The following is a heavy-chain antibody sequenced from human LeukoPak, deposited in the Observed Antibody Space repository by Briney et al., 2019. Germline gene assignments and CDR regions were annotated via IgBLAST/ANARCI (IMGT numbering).Heavy chain of an antibody. V-gene: IGHV1-18*01. CDR1: GYTFTNYG. D-gene: IGHD2-15*01. CDR3: ARVGYCSGGSCYSEDFSY. Sequence: ASVKVSCKASGYTFTNYGISWVRQTPGQGLEWMGWISVYNGNTNYEQKPQGRVTMTTDTSTSTAYMELRSLRSDDTAVYYCARVGYCSGGSCYSEDFSYWGQGTLVSVSS. J-gene: IGHJ4*02. CDR2: ISVYNGNT.